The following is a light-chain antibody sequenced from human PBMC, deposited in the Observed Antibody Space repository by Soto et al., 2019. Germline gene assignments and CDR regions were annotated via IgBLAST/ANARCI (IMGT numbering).Light chain of an antibody. J-gene: IGKJ4*01. Sequence: EIVLTQSPATLSLSPGERATLSCRASQSVSSYLAWYQQKPGQAPRLLIYDASNRSTGIPARFSGSRSGTDFTLTISSLEPEDFAVYYCQQRSNWPRSTFGGGTKVEIK. CDR3: QQRSNWPRST. CDR1: QSVSSY. CDR2: DAS. V-gene: IGKV3-11*01.